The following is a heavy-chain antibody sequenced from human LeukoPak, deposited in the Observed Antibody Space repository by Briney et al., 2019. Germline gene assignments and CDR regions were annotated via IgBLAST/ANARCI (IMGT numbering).Heavy chain of an antibody. V-gene: IGHV3-74*01. Sequence: GGSLRLSCAASGFXFSTYWMHWVRQAPGKGLVWVSRINSDGSSTRYADSVKGRFTISRDNAKNTLYLRMNSLRAEDTAVYYCARITSGDYYDYWGQGTLVTVSS. D-gene: IGHD1-26*01. CDR2: INSDGSST. CDR3: ARITSGDYYDY. J-gene: IGHJ4*02. CDR1: GFXFSTYW.